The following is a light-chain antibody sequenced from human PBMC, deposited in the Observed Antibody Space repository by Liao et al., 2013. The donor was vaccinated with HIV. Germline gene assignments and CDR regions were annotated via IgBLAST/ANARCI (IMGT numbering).Light chain of an antibody. CDR1: ALPNYH. V-gene: IGLV3-25*03. CDR3: QSADSSGTCPV. CDR2: KDS. Sequence: SYVLTQPPSVSLSPGQTARITCSGDALPNYHVYWYQQKPGQAPVLVIYKDSERPSGIPERFSGSSSGTTVTLTISGVQAEDEADYYCQSADSSGTCPVFGGGTKLTVL. J-gene: IGLJ3*02.